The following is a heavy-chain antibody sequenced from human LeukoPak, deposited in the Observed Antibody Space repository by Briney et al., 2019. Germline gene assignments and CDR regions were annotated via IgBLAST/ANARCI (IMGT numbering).Heavy chain of an antibody. CDR3: AKTGGSGSYELDY. CDR2: INWNGGST. V-gene: IGHV3-20*04. J-gene: IGHJ4*02. Sequence: PGGSLRLSCAASGFTFDDYGMSRVRQAPGKGLEWVSGINWNGGSTGYADSVKGRFTISRDNAKNSLYLQMNSLRAEDTAVYYCAKTGGSGSYELDYWGQGTLVTVSS. CDR1: GFTFDDYG. D-gene: IGHD3-10*01.